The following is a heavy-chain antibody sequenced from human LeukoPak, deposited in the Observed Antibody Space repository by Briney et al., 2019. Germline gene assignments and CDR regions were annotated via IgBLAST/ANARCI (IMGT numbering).Heavy chain of an antibody. Sequence: GGSLRLSCAISGVTFSYYWMNWVRQAPGKGLEWVANIKQDGSEKYYVESVKGRFTISSDNTKNSLFLQMKSRRVEDRAMYYCTSRGYDWRTFDMWGQGTMVTVSS. V-gene: IGHV3-7*01. J-gene: IGHJ3*02. D-gene: IGHD1-1*01. CDR2: IKQDGSEK. CDR1: GVTFSYYW. CDR3: TSRGYDWRTFDM.